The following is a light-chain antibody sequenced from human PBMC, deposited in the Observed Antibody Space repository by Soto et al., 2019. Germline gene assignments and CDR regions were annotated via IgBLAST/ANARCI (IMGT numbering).Light chain of an antibody. Sequence: IVLTQSPGTLSLSPRERATLSCRASQSVSSNYLAWYQHRPGQAPRLLIYGASNRAPGIPDRFSGSGSGTDFTLTISRLEPEDFAAYYCQQYAASPRTFGQGTQVEV. V-gene: IGKV3-20*01. CDR3: QQYAASPRT. J-gene: IGKJ1*01. CDR2: GAS. CDR1: QSVSSNY.